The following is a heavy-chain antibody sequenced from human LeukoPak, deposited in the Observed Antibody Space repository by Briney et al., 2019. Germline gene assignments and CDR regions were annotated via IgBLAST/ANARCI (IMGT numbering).Heavy chain of an antibody. D-gene: IGHD3-22*01. V-gene: IGHV4-59*11. CDR2: IYYNGKT. CDR1: GGSMSRHY. Sequence: SETLSLTCSVSGGSMSRHYWSWIRQPPGKGLEWIGYIYYNGKTYYKLSLRSRVTMSIDTSKSLFSLKLTSVTAADTAVYSCARLLDNDASGDPDTFDMWGQGTVVTVSS. CDR3: ARLLDNDASGDPDTFDM. J-gene: IGHJ3*02.